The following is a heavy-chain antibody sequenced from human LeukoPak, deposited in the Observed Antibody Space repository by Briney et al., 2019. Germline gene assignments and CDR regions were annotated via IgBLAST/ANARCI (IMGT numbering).Heavy chain of an antibody. CDR2: ISGSGGNT. V-gene: IGHV3-23*01. Sequence: GGSLRLSCAASGFTFSNYAMSWVRQAPGRGLEWVSAISGSGGNTYYADSVKGRFTISRDTSKNTLYLQMNSLRAEDTAVYYCAKKGSGYYSYYFDYWGQGTLVTVSS. J-gene: IGHJ4*02. D-gene: IGHD3-22*01. CDR1: GFTFSNYA. CDR3: AKKGSGYYSYYFDY.